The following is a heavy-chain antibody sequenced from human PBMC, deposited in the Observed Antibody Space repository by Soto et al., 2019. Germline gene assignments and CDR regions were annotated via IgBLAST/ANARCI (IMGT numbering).Heavy chain of an antibody. Sequence: QVQLVQSGAAVKKPGASVKVSCKASGYPFTAYYVHWVRQAPGQGLEWMGWINPDSGGTNYAQNFQGWVTMTRDTSISTAYMEMSRLKSDDTAVYFCARAADGSGYYYYFDYLGQGTLVTVSS. V-gene: IGHV1-2*04. CDR3: ARAADGSGYYYYFDY. D-gene: IGHD3-22*01. CDR1: GYPFTAYY. CDR2: INPDSGGT. J-gene: IGHJ4*02.